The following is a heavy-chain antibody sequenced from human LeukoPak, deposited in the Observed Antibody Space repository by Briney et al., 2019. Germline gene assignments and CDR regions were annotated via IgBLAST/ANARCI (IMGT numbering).Heavy chain of an antibody. V-gene: IGHV3-21*01. D-gene: IGHD5-18*01. CDR1: GFTFSSYS. CDR3: ARDTAMAFDY. Sequence: GGSLRLSCAASGFTFSSYSMNWARQAPGKGLEWVSSISSSSSYIYYADSVKGRFTISRDNAKNSLYLQMDSLRAEDTAVYYCARDTAMAFDYWGQGTLVTVSS. CDR2: ISSSSSYI. J-gene: IGHJ4*02.